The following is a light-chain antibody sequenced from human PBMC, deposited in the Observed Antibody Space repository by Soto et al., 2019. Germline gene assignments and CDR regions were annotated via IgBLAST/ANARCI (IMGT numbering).Light chain of an antibody. V-gene: IGKV3-20*01. CDR3: QQYGSSPPT. CDR2: GAS. J-gene: IGKJ1*01. CDR1: QSVSSSY. Sequence: EIVLKQSPGPLAFSPGERAIFFCRASQSVSSSYLAWYQQKPGQAPRLLIYGASSRATGIPDRFSGSGSGTDFTLTISRLEPEDFAVYYCQQYGSSPPTFGQGTKVDI.